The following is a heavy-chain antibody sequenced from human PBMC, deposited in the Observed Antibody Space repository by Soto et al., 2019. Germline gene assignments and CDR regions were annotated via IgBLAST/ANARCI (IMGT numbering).Heavy chain of an antibody. D-gene: IGHD6-13*01. J-gene: IGHJ4*02. V-gene: IGHV1-3*01. CDR2: INAGNGNT. Sequence: QVQHVQSGAEVKKPGASVKVSCKASGYTFTSYAIHWVRQAPGQRLEWMGWINAGNGNTKYSQKFQDRVTITRDTSASTAYMEVSSLRFEDTAVYYCARGSEPAYSSWYVNGDYWGQGTLVTVSS. CDR3: ARGSEPAYSSWYVNGDY. CDR1: GYTFTSYA.